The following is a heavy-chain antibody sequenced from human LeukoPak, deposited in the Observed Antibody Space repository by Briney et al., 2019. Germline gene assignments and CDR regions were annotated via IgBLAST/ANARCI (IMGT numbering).Heavy chain of an antibody. CDR2: IYYSGST. CDR3: AGEWIQLWPYFDY. D-gene: IGHD5-18*01. J-gene: IGHJ4*02. Sequence: SETLSLTCTVSGYSISSGYYWGWIRQPPGKGLEWIGSIYYSGSTYYNPSLKSRVTISVDTSKNQFSLKLSSVTAADTAVYYCAGEWIQLWPYFDYWGQGTLVTVSS. CDR1: GYSISSGYY. V-gene: IGHV4-38-2*02.